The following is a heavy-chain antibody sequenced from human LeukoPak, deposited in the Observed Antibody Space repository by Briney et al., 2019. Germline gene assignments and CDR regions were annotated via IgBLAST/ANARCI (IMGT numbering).Heavy chain of an antibody. CDR2: IYHSGST. CDR3: ARVDTSMVAFDY. J-gene: IGHJ4*02. D-gene: IGHD5-18*01. Sequence: PSQTLSLTCAVSGGSISSGGYSWSWIRQPLGKGLEWIGYIYHSGSTYYNPSLKSRVTISVDRSKNQFSLKLSSVTAADTAVYYCARVDTSMVAFDYWGQGTLVTVSS. V-gene: IGHV4-30-2*01. CDR1: GGSISSGGYS.